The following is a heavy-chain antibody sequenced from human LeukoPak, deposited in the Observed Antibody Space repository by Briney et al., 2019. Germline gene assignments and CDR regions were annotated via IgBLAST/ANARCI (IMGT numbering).Heavy chain of an antibody. V-gene: IGHV3-64*01. J-gene: IGHJ4*02. Sequence: GGSLRLSCAASGFTFSSHAMHWVRQAPGKGLEYVSAISSNGGSTYYANSVKGRFTISRDNSKNTLYLQMGSLRAEDMAVYYCASGDYGGYYFDYWGQGTLVTVSS. CDR3: ASGDYGGYYFDY. CDR2: ISSNGGST. D-gene: IGHD4/OR15-4a*01. CDR1: GFTFSSHA.